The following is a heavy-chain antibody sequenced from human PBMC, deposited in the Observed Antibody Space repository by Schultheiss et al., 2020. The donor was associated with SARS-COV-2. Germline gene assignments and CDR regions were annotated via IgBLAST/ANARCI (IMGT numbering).Heavy chain of an antibody. D-gene: IGHD2-2*01. CDR3: ARGGDIVVVPAEDFYMDV. CDR1: GFTFSDYY. CDR2: ISGSSRYI. Sequence: GGSLRLSCAASGFTFSDYYINWIRQAPGKGLEWVSYISGSSRYIDYTDSVKGRFTISRDNAKNALYLQMSSLRVEDTAVYYCARGGDIVVVPAEDFYMDVWGKGTTVTVSS. J-gene: IGHJ6*03. V-gene: IGHV3-11*05.